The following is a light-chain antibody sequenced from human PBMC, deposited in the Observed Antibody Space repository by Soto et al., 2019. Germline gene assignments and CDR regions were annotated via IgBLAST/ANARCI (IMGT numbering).Light chain of an antibody. J-gene: IGKJ1*01. CDR1: QSIRDH. V-gene: IGKV1-17*01. CDR3: VQHNSDPWT. Sequence: DIQMTQSPSSLSASVGDRVTITCRASQSIRDHLGWYQQKPGKAPKSLIYVASRLQSGVPSRFSGSGSGTEFTLTLSSLQPEDFATYYCVQHNSDPWTFGQGTKVEI. CDR2: VAS.